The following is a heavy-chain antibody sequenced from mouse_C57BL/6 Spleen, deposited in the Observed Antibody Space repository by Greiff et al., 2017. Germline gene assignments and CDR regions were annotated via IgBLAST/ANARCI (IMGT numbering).Heavy chain of an antibody. Sequence: QVQLKESGPGLVAPSQSLSITCTVSGFSLTSYGVDWVHQPPGKGLEWLGVIWGGGSTNYNSALMSRLSISKDNSKRQFFLKMNSLRTDDTAMYYCAKHTLLWLRRNYFDYWGQGTTLTVSS. CDR3: AKHTLLWLRRNYFDY. V-gene: IGHV2-9*01. CDR2: IWGGGST. D-gene: IGHD2-2*01. CDR1: GFSLTSYG. J-gene: IGHJ2*01.